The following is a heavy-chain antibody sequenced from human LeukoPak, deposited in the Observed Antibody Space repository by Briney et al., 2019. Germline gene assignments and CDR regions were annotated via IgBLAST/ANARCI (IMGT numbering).Heavy chain of an antibody. Sequence: ASVKVSCKASGYTFTSYGISWVRQAPGQGLEWMGIINPSGGSTSYAQKFQGRVTMTRDTSTSTVYMELSSLRSEDTAVYYCARESEAVAGTFDYWGQGTLVTVSS. CDR2: INPSGGST. CDR1: GYTFTSYG. V-gene: IGHV1-46*01. D-gene: IGHD6-19*01. J-gene: IGHJ4*02. CDR3: ARESEAVAGTFDY.